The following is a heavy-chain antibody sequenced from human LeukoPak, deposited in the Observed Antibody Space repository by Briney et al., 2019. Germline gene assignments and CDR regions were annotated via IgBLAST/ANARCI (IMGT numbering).Heavy chain of an antibody. D-gene: IGHD3-10*01. V-gene: IGHV1-8*03. CDR2: MSPNSGNT. J-gene: IGHJ3*02. CDR3: AITYYYGSGSYYPDAFDI. Sequence: GASVKVSCKASGYTFTSYDINWVRQATGQGLEWMGWMSPNSGNTGYAQKFQGRVTITRNTSISTAYMELSSLRSEDTAVYYCAITYYYGSGSYYPDAFDIWGQGTMVTVSS. CDR1: GYTFTSYD.